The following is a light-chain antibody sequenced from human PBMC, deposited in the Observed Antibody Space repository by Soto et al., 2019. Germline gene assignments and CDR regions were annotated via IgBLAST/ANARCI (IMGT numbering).Light chain of an antibody. CDR2: LGS. CDR3: MQALQAPMYT. V-gene: IGKV2-28*01. CDR1: QSLLHSNGYNY. J-gene: IGKJ2*01. Sequence: VMTQSPLSLPVTPGEPASISCRSSQSLLHSNGYNYLNWYLQKPGQSPQLLIYLGSNRASGVPDRFSGGGSGTDFTLKISRVEAEDVGVYYCMQALQAPMYTFGQGTKLEV.